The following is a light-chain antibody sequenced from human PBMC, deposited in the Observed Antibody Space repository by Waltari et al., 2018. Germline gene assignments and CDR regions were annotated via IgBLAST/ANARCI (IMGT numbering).Light chain of an antibody. V-gene: IGKV2-28*01. CDR2: LGS. Sequence: IVMTQSPLSLPVTPGEAASISCRSSQSLLHRNGHNYLDWYLQKPGQSPQLLIYLGSNRASGVPDRFSGSGSGTDFTLKISRVEAEDVGVYYCMQSLQTPLTFGGGTKVEIK. CDR3: MQSLQTPLT. J-gene: IGKJ4*01. CDR1: QSLLHRNGHNY.